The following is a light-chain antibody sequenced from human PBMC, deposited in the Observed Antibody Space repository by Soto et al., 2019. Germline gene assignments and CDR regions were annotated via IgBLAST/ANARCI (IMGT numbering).Light chain of an antibody. CDR3: QHRSNWPLT. V-gene: IGKV3-11*01. CDR2: DAS. J-gene: IGKJ4*01. CDR1: QSVSSY. Sequence: EMVLTQSPATLSLSPGEGATLSCRASQSVSSYLAWYQQKPGQAPRLLIYDASNRATGIPARFSGSGSGTDFTLTISSLEPEDFAVYYCQHRSNWPLTFGGGTKVDVK.